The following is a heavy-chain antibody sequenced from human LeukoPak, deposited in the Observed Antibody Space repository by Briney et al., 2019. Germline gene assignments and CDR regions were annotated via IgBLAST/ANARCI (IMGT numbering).Heavy chain of an antibody. CDR3: ARAYSSGSPFDY. CDR1: GFTFSSYA. Sequence: GGSLRLSCAASGFTFSSYAMSWVRQAPGKGLEWVSAISGSGGSTYYADSVKGRFTISRDNAKNSLYLQMNSLRAEDTAVYYCARAYSSGSPFDYWGQGTLVTVSS. CDR2: ISGSGGST. D-gene: IGHD6-19*01. J-gene: IGHJ4*02. V-gene: IGHV3-23*01.